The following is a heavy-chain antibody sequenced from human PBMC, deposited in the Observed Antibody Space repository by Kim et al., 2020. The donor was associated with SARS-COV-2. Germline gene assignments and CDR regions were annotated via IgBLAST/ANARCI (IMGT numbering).Heavy chain of an antibody. CDR1: GFTFSDYY. CDR2: ISSSSSYT. J-gene: IGHJ4*02. CDR3: ATTMIRGVISSYYFDY. D-gene: IGHD3-10*01. Sequence: GGSLRLSCAASGFTFSDYYMSWIRQAPGKGLEWVSYISSSSSYTNYADSVKGRFTISRDNAKNSLYLQMNSLRAEDTAVYYCATTMIRGVISSYYFDYWGQGTLVTVSS. V-gene: IGHV3-11*03.